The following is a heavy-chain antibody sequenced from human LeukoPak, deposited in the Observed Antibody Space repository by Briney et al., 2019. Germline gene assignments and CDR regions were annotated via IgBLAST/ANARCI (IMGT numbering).Heavy chain of an antibody. CDR2: VSSGSLYI. Sequence: GGSLRLSWAASGFTFSSYNMNWVRQAPGKGLEWVSFVSSGSLYIYYADSLKGRFTISRDNAKNSLYLQMNSLRADDTAVYYCARSGASRGDAFDIWGQGTMVTVSS. V-gene: IGHV3-21*01. D-gene: IGHD1-26*01. CDR1: GFTFSSYN. J-gene: IGHJ3*02. CDR3: ARSGASRGDAFDI.